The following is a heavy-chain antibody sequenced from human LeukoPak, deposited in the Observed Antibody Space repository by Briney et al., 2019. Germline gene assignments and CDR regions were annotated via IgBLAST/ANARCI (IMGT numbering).Heavy chain of an antibody. CDR2: IIDSGDIT. Sequence: GGSLRLSCEASGFTFSSYAMSWVRQAPGKGLEWVSGIIDSGDITYYANSVKGRFTISRDNSKNTLYLQMNSLRAEDTAVYYCARVPYYDILTGYPFDYWGQGTLVTVSS. J-gene: IGHJ4*01. D-gene: IGHD3-9*01. CDR3: ARVPYYDILTGYPFDY. CDR1: GFTFSSYA. V-gene: IGHV3-23*01.